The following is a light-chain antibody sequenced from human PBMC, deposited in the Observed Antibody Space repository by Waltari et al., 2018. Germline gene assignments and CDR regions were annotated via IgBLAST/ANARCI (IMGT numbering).Light chain of an antibody. J-gene: IGLJ2*01. V-gene: IGLV3-19*01. Sequence: SSELTQDPAVSVALGQTVRITCQGDSLRSYYASWDPQKSGQAPVLVIYGKNNRPSGIPDRFSGSSSGNTASLTITGAQAEDEADYYCNSRDSSGNHLVFGGGTKLTVL. CDR2: GKN. CDR1: SLRSYY. CDR3: NSRDSSGNHLV.